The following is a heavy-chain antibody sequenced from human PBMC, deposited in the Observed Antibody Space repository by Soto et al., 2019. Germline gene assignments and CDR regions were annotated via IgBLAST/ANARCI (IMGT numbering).Heavy chain of an antibody. D-gene: IGHD3-10*01. CDR3: VRARGAQWVGEQLF. J-gene: IGHJ4*02. Sequence: EVQLVESGGGLVQPGGSLRLSCAASGFTFSLYDMHWVRQTTGNSLEWVSAIGTPGDTYYTDSVKGRFTISRENAKNSLYLQMNSLRVGDTAVYYCVRARGAQWVGEQLFWVQGILVNVLS. CDR2: IGTPGDT. CDR1: GFTFSLYD. V-gene: IGHV3-13*04.